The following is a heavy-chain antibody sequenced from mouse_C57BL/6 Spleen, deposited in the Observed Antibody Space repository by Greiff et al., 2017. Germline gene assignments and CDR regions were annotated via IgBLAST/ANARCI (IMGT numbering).Heavy chain of an antibody. J-gene: IGHJ3*01. V-gene: IGHV5-16*01. Sequence: EVMLVESEGGLVQPGSSMKLSCTASGFTFSDYYMAWVRQVPEKGLEWVANINCDGSSTYYLDSLKSRFIISRDNAKNILYLQMSSLKSEDTATYYCARDRGLYYGKGGFAYWGQGTLVTVSA. CDR3: ARDRGLYYGKGGFAY. D-gene: IGHD2-1*01. CDR1: GFTFSDYY. CDR2: INCDGSST.